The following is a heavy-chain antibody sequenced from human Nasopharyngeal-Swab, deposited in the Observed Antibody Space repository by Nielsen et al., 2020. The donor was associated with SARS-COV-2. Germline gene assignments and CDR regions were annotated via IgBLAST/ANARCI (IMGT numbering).Heavy chain of an antibody. Sequence: SETLPPPFTVSRGSISSYYWSWIRQPAGKGLEWIGRIYTSGSTNYNPSLKSRVTMSVDTSKNQFSLKLSSVTAADTAVYYCARIAAAGFYYYFDYWGQGTLVTVSS. CDR3: ARIAAAGFYYYFDY. CDR1: RGSISSYY. D-gene: IGHD6-13*01. J-gene: IGHJ4*02. CDR2: IYTSGST. V-gene: IGHV4-4*07.